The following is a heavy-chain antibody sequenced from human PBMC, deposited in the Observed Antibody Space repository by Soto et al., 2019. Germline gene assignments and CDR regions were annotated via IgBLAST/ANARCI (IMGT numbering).Heavy chain of an antibody. J-gene: IGHJ3*02. CDR1: GFSFSSYS. CDR2: ISSSSNHV. V-gene: IGHV3-21*01. D-gene: IGHD2-2*02. Sequence: EVQLVESGGGLVKPGGSLRLSCAASGFSFSSYSINWVRQAPGKGLEWVSSISSSSNHVYYADSVKGRFTISRDNAKSSLFLQMNSLRTEDTAVYYCARVLPLYTGVFDMWGQGTMVTVSS. CDR3: ARVLPLYTGVFDM.